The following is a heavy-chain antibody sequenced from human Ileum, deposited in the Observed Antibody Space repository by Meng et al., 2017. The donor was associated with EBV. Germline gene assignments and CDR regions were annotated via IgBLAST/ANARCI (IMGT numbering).Heavy chain of an antibody. CDR1: GGSISSSSYY. D-gene: IGHD1-14*01. V-gene: IGHV4-39*01. CDR3: ARHHHSPTFDY. Sequence: QLQLQRSGPGLVKPSETLSLTCTVSGGSISSSSYYWAWIRQPPGEGLEWIGSVVYSGTTYYTSSLKSRVSISVDTSKNQFSLKLSSVTAADTAVYYCARHHHSPTFDYWGQGTLVTVSS. J-gene: IGHJ4*02. CDR2: VVYSGTT.